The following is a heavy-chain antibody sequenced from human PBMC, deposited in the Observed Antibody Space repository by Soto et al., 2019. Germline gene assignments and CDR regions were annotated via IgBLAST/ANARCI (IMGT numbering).Heavy chain of an antibody. Sequence: EVQLLESGGGLIQPGGSLRLSCAASGFTFSSYAMTWVRQAPGKGLEWVSGISGSGGGTYYADSVKGRFTISRANSKSTLYLQMNSLRAEDTAVYYCAKVSLGATTITDYYYYGMDVWGQGATVTVSS. CDR2: ISGSGGGT. V-gene: IGHV3-23*01. CDR1: GFTFSSYA. CDR3: AKVSLGATTITDYYYYGMDV. J-gene: IGHJ6*02. D-gene: IGHD1-26*01.